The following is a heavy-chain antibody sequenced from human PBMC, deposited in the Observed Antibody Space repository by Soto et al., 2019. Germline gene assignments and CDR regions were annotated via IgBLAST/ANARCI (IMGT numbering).Heavy chain of an antibody. D-gene: IGHD5-12*01. CDR1: GGSFSKKA. J-gene: IGHJ2*01. Sequence: QVQLVQSGAELKKPGSSVKVSCEASGGSFSKKAISWVRQAPGQGLEWMGGINTKFGETNYAPKFEGRITITAQESTNTVYMALSSLTSEDTVVYYCARGAASGFEDSYFDRWGRGTLVSVSS. V-gene: IGHV1-69*01. CDR3: ARGAASGFEDSYFDR. CDR2: INTKFGET.